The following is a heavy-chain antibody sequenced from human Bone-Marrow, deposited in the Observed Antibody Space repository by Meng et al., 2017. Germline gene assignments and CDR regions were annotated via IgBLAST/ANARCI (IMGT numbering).Heavy chain of an antibody. CDR2: IYYSGST. CDR1: GGSISSGSYY. V-gene: IGHV4-39*07. D-gene: IGHD2-15*01. J-gene: IGHJ4*02. Sequence: SETLSLTCTVSGGSISSGSYYWGWIRQPPGKGLEWIGSIYYSGSTYYNPSLKSRVTISVDTSKNQFSLKLSSVTAADTAVYYCATLGYCSGGSCYPNTIDYWGQGTLVTVSS. CDR3: ATLGYCSGGSCYPNTIDY.